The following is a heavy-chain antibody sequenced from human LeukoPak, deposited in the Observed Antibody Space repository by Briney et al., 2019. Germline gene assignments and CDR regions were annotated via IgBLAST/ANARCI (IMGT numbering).Heavy chain of an antibody. CDR3: ARDEYSGNYGPWFDP. CDR1: EYTFSRNY. Sequence: ASVKVSCKASEYTFSRNYMHWVRQAPGQGLEWMGIINPSSGSTSYTQKFQGRVTMTRDMSTSTVYMELSSLRSEDTAVYYCARDEYSGNYGPWFDPWGQGTLVTVSS. CDR2: INPSSGST. J-gene: IGHJ5*02. V-gene: IGHV1-46*01. D-gene: IGHD1-26*01.